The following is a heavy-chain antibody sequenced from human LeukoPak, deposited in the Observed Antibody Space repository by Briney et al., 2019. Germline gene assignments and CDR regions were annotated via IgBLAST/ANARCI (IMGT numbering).Heavy chain of an antibody. D-gene: IGHD3-10*01. V-gene: IGHV3-48*04. Sequence: PGGSLRLSCAASGFTFSSYSMNWVRQAPGKGLEWVSYISSSSSTIYYADSVKGRFTISRDNAKNSLYLQMNSLRAEDTAVYYCARRSDLPPSPPLWFGELLNWFDPWGQGTLVTVSS. CDR1: GFTFSSYS. CDR2: ISSSSSTI. CDR3: ARRSDLPPSPPLWFGELLNWFDP. J-gene: IGHJ5*02.